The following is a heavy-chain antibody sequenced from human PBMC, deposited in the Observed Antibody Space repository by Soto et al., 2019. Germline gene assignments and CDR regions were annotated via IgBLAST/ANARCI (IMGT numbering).Heavy chain of an antibody. CDR3: ARGGVVVPAAIGYYYYGMDV. CDR2: IYYSGST. Sequence: LSLTFTVSGGSIISYYWSWIRQPPGKGLEWIGYIYYSGSTNYNPSLKSRVTISVDTSKNQFSLKLSSVTAADTAVYYCARGGVVVPAAIGYYYYGMDVWGQGTTVTVSS. J-gene: IGHJ6*02. D-gene: IGHD2-2*02. CDR1: GGSIISYY. V-gene: IGHV4-59*01.